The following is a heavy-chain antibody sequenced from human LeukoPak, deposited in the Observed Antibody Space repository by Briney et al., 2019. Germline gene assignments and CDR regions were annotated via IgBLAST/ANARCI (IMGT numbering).Heavy chain of an antibody. D-gene: IGHD4-17*01. CDR1: GFTFSSYS. CDR2: ISSSSSYI. CDR3: ARDKNGDYSLDY. V-gene: IGHV3-21*01. Sequence: GGSLRLSCAASGFTFSSYSMNWVRQAPGKGLEWVSSISSSSSYIYYADSVKGRFTISRDNAKNSLYLQMNSLRAEDTAVYYCARDKNGDYSLDYWGQGTLVTVSS. J-gene: IGHJ4*02.